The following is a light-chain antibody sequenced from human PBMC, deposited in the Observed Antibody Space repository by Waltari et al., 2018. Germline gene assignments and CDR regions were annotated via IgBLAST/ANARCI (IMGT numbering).Light chain of an antibody. CDR3: SSRNGRASQVV. J-gene: IGLJ2*01. CDR1: SLSTSY. Sequence: SSGLTQDPAVSVALGPTIRITFRGDSLSTSYASWYQVKTGQAPVLVMFGKEKRPSGVPDRISGESSETTSSLIITGAQAEDEADYYCSSRNGRASQVVFAGGTKVTVL. CDR2: GKE. V-gene: IGLV3-19*01.